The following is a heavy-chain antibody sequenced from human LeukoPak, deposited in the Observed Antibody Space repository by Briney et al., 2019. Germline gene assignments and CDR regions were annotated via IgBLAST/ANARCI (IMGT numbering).Heavy chain of an antibody. CDR2: IYYSGST. J-gene: IGHJ5*02. CDR1: GGSISSYY. Sequence: SETLSLTCTVSGGSISSYYWSWIRQPPGKGLEWIGYIYYSGSTNYNPSLKSRVTISVDTSKNQFSLKLSSVTAADTAVYYCARSPEAILYPNWFDPWGRGILVTVSS. D-gene: IGHD2-8*01. CDR3: ARSPEAILYPNWFDP. V-gene: IGHV4-59*01.